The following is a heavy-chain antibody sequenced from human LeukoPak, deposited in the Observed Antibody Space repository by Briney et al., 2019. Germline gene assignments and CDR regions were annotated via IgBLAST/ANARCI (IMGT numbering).Heavy chain of an antibody. Sequence: PGGSLRLSCAGSGFTFRTYAMSWVRQAPGKGLEWVSAISGSGGGTYYADSVKGRFTISRDNSKNTLYLQMNSLRAEDTAVYYCATRGTYYYDNSGYWGFDYWGQGTLVTVSS. CDR2: ISGSGGGT. CDR3: ATRGTYYYDNSGYWGFDY. V-gene: IGHV3-23*01. D-gene: IGHD3-22*01. J-gene: IGHJ4*02. CDR1: GFTFRTYA.